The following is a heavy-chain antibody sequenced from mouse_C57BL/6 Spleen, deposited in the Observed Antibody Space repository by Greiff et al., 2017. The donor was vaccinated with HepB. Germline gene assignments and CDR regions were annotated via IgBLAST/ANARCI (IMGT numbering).Heavy chain of an antibody. V-gene: IGHV7-3*01. CDR1: GFTFTDYY. Sequence: EVQVVESGGGLVQPGGSLSLSCAASGFTFTDYYMSWVRQPPGKALEWLGFIRNKANGYTTEYSASVKGRFTISRDNSQSILYLQMKALRAEDSATYYCARSSFDYWGQGTTLTVSS. J-gene: IGHJ2*01. D-gene: IGHD6-1*01. CDR3: ARSSFDY. CDR2: IRNKANGYTT.